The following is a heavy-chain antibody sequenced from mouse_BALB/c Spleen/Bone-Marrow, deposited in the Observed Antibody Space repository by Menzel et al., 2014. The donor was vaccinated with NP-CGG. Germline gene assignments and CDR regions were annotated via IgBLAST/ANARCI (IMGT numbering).Heavy chain of an antibody. CDR2: IRNKANGYTT. CDR1: GFTFTDHY. CDR3: ARDDYYAMDY. Sequence: VQLKESGGGLVQPGGSLGLSCATSGFTFTDHYMSWVRQPPGKALEWLGFIRNKANGYTTEYSASVKGRFTISRDNSQSILYLQMNTLRAEDSATYYCARDDYYAMDYWGQGTSVTVSS. V-gene: IGHV7-3*02. J-gene: IGHJ4*01.